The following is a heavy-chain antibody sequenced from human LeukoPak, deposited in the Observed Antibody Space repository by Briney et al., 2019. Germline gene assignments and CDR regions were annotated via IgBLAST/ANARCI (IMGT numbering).Heavy chain of an antibody. V-gene: IGHV3-9*01. Sequence: PGGSLRLSCAASGFTFDDYAMHWVRQAPGKGLEWVSGISWNSGSIGYADSVKGRFTISRDNSKNTLYLQMNSLRAEDTAVYYCAKAEVPGNYFDYWGQGTLVTVSS. CDR2: ISWNSGSI. CDR1: GFTFDDYA. J-gene: IGHJ4*02. CDR3: AKAEVPGNYFDY. D-gene: IGHD3-10*01.